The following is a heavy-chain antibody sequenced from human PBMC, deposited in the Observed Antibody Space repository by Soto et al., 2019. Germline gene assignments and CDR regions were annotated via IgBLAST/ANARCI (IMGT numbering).Heavy chain of an antibody. D-gene: IGHD4-17*01. Sequence: SETLSLTCTVSGGDISDYYWHWIRQAPGRGLETFAYMHKSGSTIYNSSLRSRVTISVDTSKRQLSLKLNSVTVADTAVYYCARETYGDYVGYFDPWGQGIQVTSPQ. CDR3: ARETYGDYVGYFDP. V-gene: IGHV4-59*01. J-gene: IGHJ5*02. CDR2: MHKSGST. CDR1: GGDISDYY.